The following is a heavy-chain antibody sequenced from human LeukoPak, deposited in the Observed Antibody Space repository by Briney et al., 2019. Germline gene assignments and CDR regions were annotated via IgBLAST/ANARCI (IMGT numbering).Heavy chain of an antibody. CDR3: AKDLGDYGDYDPPGY. V-gene: IGHV3-30*02. CDR1: GFTFSSYG. Sequence: PGGSLRLSCAASGFTFSSYGMHWVRQAPGKGLEWVAFVRYDGSNKYYADSVKGRFTIARDNSKNTLYLQMDSLRLDDTAVYFCAKDLGDYGDYDPPGYWGQGTLITVSS. D-gene: IGHD4-17*01. CDR2: VRYDGSNK. J-gene: IGHJ4*02.